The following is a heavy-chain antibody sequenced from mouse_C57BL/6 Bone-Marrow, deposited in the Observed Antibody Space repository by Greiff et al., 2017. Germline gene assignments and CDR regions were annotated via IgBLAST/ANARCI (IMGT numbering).Heavy chain of an antibody. CDR3: TRYEGPAWFAY. CDR2: ISSGGDYI. D-gene: IGHD2-3*01. J-gene: IGHJ3*01. Sequence: EVKLMESGEGLVKPGGSLKLSCAASGFTFSSYAMSWVRQTPEKRLEWVAYISSGGDYIYYADTVKGRFTISRDNARNTLYLQMSSLKSEDTAMYYCTRYEGPAWFAYWGQGTLVTVSA. V-gene: IGHV5-9-1*02. CDR1: GFTFSSYA.